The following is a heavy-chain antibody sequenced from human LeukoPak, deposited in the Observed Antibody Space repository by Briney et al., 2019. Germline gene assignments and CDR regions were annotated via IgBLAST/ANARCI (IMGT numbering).Heavy chain of an antibody. CDR2: ISSSSSTI. Sequence: SWGSLRLSCAASGFTFSSYSMNWVRQAPGKGLEWVSYISSSSSTIYYADSVKGRFTISRDNAKNSLYLQMNSLRAEDTAVYYCATQLELRIFDYWGQGTLVTVSS. D-gene: IGHD1-7*01. CDR3: ATQLELRIFDY. V-gene: IGHV3-48*01. CDR1: GFTFSSYS. J-gene: IGHJ4*02.